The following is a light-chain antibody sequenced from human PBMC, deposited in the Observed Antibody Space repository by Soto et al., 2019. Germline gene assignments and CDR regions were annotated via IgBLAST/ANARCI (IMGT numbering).Light chain of an antibody. V-gene: IGLV2-8*01. CDR2: DVS. CDR3: NSYADSNTYV. Sequence: QSALTQPPSAPGSPGQSVTISCTGTSSDVGRYNYVSWYQHHPGKAPKLIIYDVSQRPSGVPDRFSGSKSGNTASLAVSGLQAEYEADYYCNSYADSNTYVFGTGTKATVL. CDR1: SSDVGRYNY. J-gene: IGLJ1*01.